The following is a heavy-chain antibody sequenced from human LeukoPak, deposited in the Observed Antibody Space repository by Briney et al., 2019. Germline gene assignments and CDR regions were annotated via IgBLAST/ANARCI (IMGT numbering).Heavy chain of an antibody. J-gene: IGHJ6*03. CDR2: ISYDGSNK. V-gene: IGHV3-30*04. D-gene: IGHD5-18*01. Sequence: GGSLRLSCAASGFTFSSYAMHWVRQAPGKGLEWVAVISYDGSNKYYADSVKGRFTISRDNSKNTLYLQMNSLRAEDTAVYYCARSRGGIQLWYPSNYYYYMDVWGKGTTVTVSS. CDR1: GFTFSSYA. CDR3: ARSRGGIQLWYPSNYYYYMDV.